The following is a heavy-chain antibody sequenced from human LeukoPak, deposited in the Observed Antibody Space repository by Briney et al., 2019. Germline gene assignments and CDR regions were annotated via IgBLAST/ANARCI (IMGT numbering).Heavy chain of an antibody. V-gene: IGHV1-8*01. CDR2: MNPNSGNT. J-gene: IGHJ6*03. D-gene: IGHD2-2*01. CDR3: ARGVPAVVVPAATDHYYYYYYMDV. Sequence: ASVKVSCKASGYTFTSYDINWVRQATGQGLGWMGWMNPNSGNTGYAQKFQGRVTMTRNTSISTAYMELSSLRSEDTAVYYCARGVPAVVVPAATDHYYYYYYMDVWGKGTTVTVSS. CDR1: GYTFTSYD.